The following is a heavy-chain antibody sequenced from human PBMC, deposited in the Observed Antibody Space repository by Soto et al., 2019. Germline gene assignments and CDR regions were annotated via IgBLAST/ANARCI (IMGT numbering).Heavy chain of an antibody. J-gene: IGHJ5*02. V-gene: IGHV1-3*01. CDR1: GYTFTSYA. CDR3: ARTGVRIAAAVFYWFDP. Sequence: ASVKVSCKASGYTFTSYAMHWVRQAPGQRLEWMGWINAGNGNTKYSQQFQRRVTITRDTSASTAYMELSSLRSEDTAVYFCARTGVRIAAAVFYWFDPWGQGTLVTVSS. CDR2: INAGNGNT. D-gene: IGHD6-13*01.